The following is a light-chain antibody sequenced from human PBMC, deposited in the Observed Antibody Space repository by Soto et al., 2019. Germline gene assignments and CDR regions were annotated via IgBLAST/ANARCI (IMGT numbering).Light chain of an antibody. V-gene: IGKV3-20*01. CDR1: QSVSRNS. Sequence: EIVLTQSPGTLSLSPGERAALSCRASQSVSRNSFAWYQQKPGQAPRLLIYGASNRATGIPDRFSGSGSGTDFTLTISRLEPEDFAVYYCQQYGSSGTFGQGTKVDI. CDR3: QQYGSSGT. J-gene: IGKJ1*01. CDR2: GAS.